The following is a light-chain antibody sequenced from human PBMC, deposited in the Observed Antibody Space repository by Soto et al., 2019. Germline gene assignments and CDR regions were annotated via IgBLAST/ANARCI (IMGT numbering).Light chain of an antibody. V-gene: IGKV1-5*03. Sequence: DIQLTQSPSTLSGSVGDRVTITCRARQTISSWFACYQQKPGKAPKLLIYKASTLKSGVPSRFSGSGSGTEFTLTISSLQPDDFATYYCQQYNSYSWTFGQGTKVDI. CDR2: KAS. J-gene: IGKJ1*01. CDR1: QTISSW. CDR3: QQYNSYSWT.